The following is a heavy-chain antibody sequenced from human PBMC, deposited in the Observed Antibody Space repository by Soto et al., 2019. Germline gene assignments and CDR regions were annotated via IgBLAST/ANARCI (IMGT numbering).Heavy chain of an antibody. J-gene: IGHJ5*01. Sequence: EVQVLGSGGGLVQPGGSLRLSCAASGFTLSSNDMTWVRQAPGEGVEGVSTIDGSGATKYYANFVKGRFTVSRDNSKNTVYVQMNNLRADDTAVYYCAKNSGWFDSWGQGTLVTVSS. V-gene: IGHV3-23*01. CDR2: IDGSGATK. CDR3: AKNSGWFDS. CDR1: GFTLSSND. D-gene: IGHD3-10*01.